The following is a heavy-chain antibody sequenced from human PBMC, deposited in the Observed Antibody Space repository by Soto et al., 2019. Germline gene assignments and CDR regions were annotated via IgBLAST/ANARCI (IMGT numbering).Heavy chain of an antibody. J-gene: IGHJ3*02. CDR1: GFTFSSYG. CDR3: ARDQSSGWQDAFDI. CDR2: IWYDGSNK. V-gene: IGHV3-33*01. Sequence: GGSLRLSCAASGFTFSSYGMHWVRQAPGKGLEWVAVIWYDGSNKYYADSVKGRFTISRDNSKNTLYLQMNSLRAEDTAVYYCARDQSSGWQDAFDIWGQGTMVTVSS. D-gene: IGHD6-19*01.